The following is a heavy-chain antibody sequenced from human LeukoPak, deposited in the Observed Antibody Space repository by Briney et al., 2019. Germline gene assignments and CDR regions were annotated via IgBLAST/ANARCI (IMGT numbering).Heavy chain of an antibody. J-gene: IGHJ4*02. CDR3: ARAPYYDILTGPRLKGNRYFDY. V-gene: IGHV4-4*07. CDR2: IYTSGST. CDR1: GGSISSYY. Sequence: SETLSLTCTVSGGSISSYYWSWIRQPAGKGLEWIGRIYTSGSTNYNPSLKSRVTISVDTSKNHFSLKLSSVTAADTAVYYCARAPYYDILTGPRLKGNRYFDYWGQGTLVTVSS. D-gene: IGHD3-9*01.